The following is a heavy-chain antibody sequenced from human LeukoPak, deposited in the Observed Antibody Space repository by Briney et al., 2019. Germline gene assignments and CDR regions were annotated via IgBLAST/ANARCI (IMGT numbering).Heavy chain of an antibody. Sequence: PGGSLRLSCAASGFTFSSYAMNWVRQAPGKGLEWLSYISGSDDNIHYTDSVKGRFTISRDKSKNTLYLQMNSLRAEDTAVYYCAKGGLVVRDFDIWGQGTMVTVSS. CDR3: AKGGLVVRDFDI. J-gene: IGHJ3*02. CDR2: ISGSDDNI. D-gene: IGHD6-6*01. CDR1: GFTFSSYA. V-gene: IGHV3-48*01.